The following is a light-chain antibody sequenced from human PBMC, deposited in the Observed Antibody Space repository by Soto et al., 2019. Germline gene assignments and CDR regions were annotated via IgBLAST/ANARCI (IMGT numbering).Light chain of an antibody. V-gene: IGKV3-20*01. J-gene: IGKJ1*01. CDR2: GAS. Sequence: EIVLTHSPGTLSLSPGERATLSCRASQSIDNNYLAWYQQKPGQAPRLVIYGASTRATDIPDRFSASGSGTDFTPTISRLEPEDFAVYYCQQYSRAPLTFGQGTK. CDR1: QSIDNNY. CDR3: QQYSRAPLT.